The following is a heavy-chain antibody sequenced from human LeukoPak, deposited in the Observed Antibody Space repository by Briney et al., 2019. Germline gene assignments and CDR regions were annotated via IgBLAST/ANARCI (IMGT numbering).Heavy chain of an antibody. CDR2: INTNTGNP. CDR3: ARVYDSSGYYFDY. CDR1: GYTFTGYY. D-gene: IGHD3-22*01. J-gene: IGHJ4*02. Sequence: ASVKVSCKGSGYTFTGYYMHWVRQAPGQGLEWMGWINTNTGNPTYAQGFTGRFVFSLDTSVSTAYLQISSLKAEDTAVYYCARVYDSSGYYFDYWGQGTLVTVSS. V-gene: IGHV7-4-1*02.